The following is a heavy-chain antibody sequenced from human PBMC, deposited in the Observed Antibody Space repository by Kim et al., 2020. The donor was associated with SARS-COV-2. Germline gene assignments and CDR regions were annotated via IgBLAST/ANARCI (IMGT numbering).Heavy chain of an antibody. J-gene: IGHJ4*02. CDR2: TYSDGNT. D-gene: IGHD2-2*01. CDR3: ARSLLRDRQLLLEY. CDR1: GFTVSSSY. Sequence: GGSLRLSCAASGFTVSSSYMNWVRQAPGKGLEWLSVTYSDGNTYYADSVRARFTISRDNSKNMLYLQMNTLRAEDTALYYCARSLLRDRQLLLEYWGQGTLVTVSS. V-gene: IGHV3-66*01.